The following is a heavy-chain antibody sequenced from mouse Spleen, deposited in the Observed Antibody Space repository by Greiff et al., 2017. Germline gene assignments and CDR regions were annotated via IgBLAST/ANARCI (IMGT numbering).Heavy chain of an antibody. V-gene: IGHV3-6*01. Sequence: ESGPGLVKPSQSLSLTCSVTGYSITSGYYWNWIRQFPGNKLEWMGYISYDGSNNYNPSLKNRISITRDTSKNQFFLKLNSVTTEDTATYYCAREGLLGFAYWGQGTLVTVSA. CDR3: AREGLLGFAY. J-gene: IGHJ3*01. D-gene: IGHD2-3*01. CDR2: ISYDGSN. CDR1: GYSITSGYY.